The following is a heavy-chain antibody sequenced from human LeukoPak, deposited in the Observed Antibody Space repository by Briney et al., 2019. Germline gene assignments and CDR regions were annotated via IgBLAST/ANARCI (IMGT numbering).Heavy chain of an antibody. D-gene: IGHD3/OR15-3a*01. V-gene: IGHV4-39*01. CDR1: GDSIISNIYW. CDR3: ARRRHNFDFYDV. J-gene: IGHJ3*01. CDR2: TFYTGRT. Sequence: SETLSLTCTVSGDSIISNIYWWDWVRLPPGKGLEWIGATFYTGRTFYSPSLKSRVTISVDTSKNQFSPDLSSATAADTAVYYSARRRHNFDFYDVWGQGTRVTVSS.